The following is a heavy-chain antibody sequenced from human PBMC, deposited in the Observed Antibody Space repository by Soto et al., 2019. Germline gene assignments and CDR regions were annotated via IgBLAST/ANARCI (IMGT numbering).Heavy chain of an antibody. V-gene: IGHV4-34*01. CDR2: INHSGST. CDR1: GGSFSGYY. J-gene: IGHJ4*02. D-gene: IGHD1-26*01. Sequence: QVQLQQWGAGLLKPSETLSLTCAVYGGSFSGYYWSWIRQPPGKGLEWIGEINHSGSTHYNPSLKSRVTISVDTSKNQFSLKLSSVTAADTAVYYCARVDPTYSTEIESYYFDYWGQGTLVTVSS. CDR3: ARVDPTYSTEIESYYFDY.